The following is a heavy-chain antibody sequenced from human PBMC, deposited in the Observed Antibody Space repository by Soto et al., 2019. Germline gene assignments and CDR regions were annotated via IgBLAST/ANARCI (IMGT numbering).Heavy chain of an antibody. CDR2: ITGSGDST. V-gene: IGHV3-23*01. Sequence: GGSRRLAWSTCGFTVSSYAMEWGREAPGKGLEWVSLITGSGDSTYYADSVKGRFTISRDNSKNTLYLQVNSLRAEDTAVHYCAKAGGSTWGTEYFQPWGQGTLVTVAS. J-gene: IGHJ1*01. CDR1: GFTVSSYA. CDR3: AKAGGSTWGTEYFQP. D-gene: IGHD6-13*01.